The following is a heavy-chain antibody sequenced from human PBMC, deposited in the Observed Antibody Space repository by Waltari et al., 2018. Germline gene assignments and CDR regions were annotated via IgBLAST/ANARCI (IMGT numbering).Heavy chain of an antibody. V-gene: IGHV4-59*01. CDR3: ARVGGWHDYLDY. D-gene: IGHD3-16*01. CDR2: IYYRGST. CDR1: GGSISSYY. Sequence: QVQLQESGPGLVKPSETLSLTCTVSGGSISSYYWSWIRQPPGKGLEWIGYIYYRGSTNYHPSLNGRVTISVDTSKNQFSLKLSSVTAADTAVYYCARVGGWHDYLDYWGQGTLVTVSS. J-gene: IGHJ4*02.